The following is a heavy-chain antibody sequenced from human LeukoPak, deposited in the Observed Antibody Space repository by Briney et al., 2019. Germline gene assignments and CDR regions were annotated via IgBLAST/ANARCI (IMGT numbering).Heavy chain of an antibody. CDR2: ISGSGGST. V-gene: IGHV3-23*01. D-gene: IGHD3-22*01. CDR3: AKEYSEYYRDTSGYFGSFDY. J-gene: IGHJ4*02. Sequence: PGGSLRLSCAASGFTFSSYAMSCVRQAPGKGLEWVSGISGSGGSTYDADSVQGRFTVSRDNSKNTLYLQMNSLRPEDTAIYYCAKEYSEYYRDTSGYFGSFDYWGQGTLVTASS. CDR1: GFTFSSYA.